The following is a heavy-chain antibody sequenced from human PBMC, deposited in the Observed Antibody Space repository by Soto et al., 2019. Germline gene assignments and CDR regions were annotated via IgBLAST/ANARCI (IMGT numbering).Heavy chain of an antibody. Sequence: SETLSLTCAVYGGSFSGYYWSWIRQPPGKGLEWIGEINHSGSTNYNPSLKSRVTISVDTSKNQFSLKLSSVTAADTAVYYCARGLDSGYDIDYWGQGTLVTVSS. CDR2: INHSGST. CDR3: ARGLDSGYDIDY. CDR1: GGSFSGYY. J-gene: IGHJ4*02. V-gene: IGHV4-34*01. D-gene: IGHD5-12*01.